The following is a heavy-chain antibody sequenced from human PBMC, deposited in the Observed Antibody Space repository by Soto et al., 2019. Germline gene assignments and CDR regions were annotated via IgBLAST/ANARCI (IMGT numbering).Heavy chain of an antibody. CDR1: GYTFTGYY. J-gene: IGHJ2*01. D-gene: IGHD6-13*01. CDR3: ATRIAAGNYWYFDL. Sequence: QVQLVQSGAEVKKPGASVKVSCKASGYTFTGYYMHWVRQAPGQGLEWMGWIDPNSGGTNYAQKFQGWVTMTRDTSISTAYMELSRLRSDDTAVYYCATRIAAGNYWYFDLWGRGTLVTVSS. CDR2: IDPNSGGT. V-gene: IGHV1-2*04.